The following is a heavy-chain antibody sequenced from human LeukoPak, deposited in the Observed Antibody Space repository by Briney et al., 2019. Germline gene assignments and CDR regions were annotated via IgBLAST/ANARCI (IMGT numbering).Heavy chain of an antibody. CDR1: GFTFSSYE. D-gene: IGHD1-26*01. V-gene: IGHV3-48*03. J-gene: IGHJ4*02. CDR2: ISSSGSTI. Sequence: PGGSLRLSCAASGFTFSSYEMNWVRQAPGQGLELISYISSSGSTIYYADSVKGRFTISRDNAKNSLYLQMNSLKTEDTAVYYCARELSGSYPGAFAYWGQGTLVTVSS. CDR3: ARELSGSYPGAFAY.